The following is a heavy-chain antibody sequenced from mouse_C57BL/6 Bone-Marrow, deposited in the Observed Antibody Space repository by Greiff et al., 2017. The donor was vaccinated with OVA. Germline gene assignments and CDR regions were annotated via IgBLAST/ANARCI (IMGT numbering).Heavy chain of an antibody. D-gene: IGHD1-2*01. CDR3: TRELSYYFDY. CDR2: ISDGGSYT. Sequence: DVKLVESGGGLVKPGGSLKLSCAASGFTFSSYAMSWVRQTPEKRLEWVATISDGGSYTYYPDNVKGRFTISRDNAKNNLYLQMSHLKSEDTAMYYCTRELSYYFDYWGQGTTLTVSS. V-gene: IGHV5-4*01. J-gene: IGHJ2*01. CDR1: GFTFSSYA.